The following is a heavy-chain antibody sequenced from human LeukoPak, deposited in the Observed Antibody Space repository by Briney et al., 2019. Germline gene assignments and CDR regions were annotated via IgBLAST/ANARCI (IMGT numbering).Heavy chain of an antibody. J-gene: IGHJ3*02. CDR2: INHSGST. D-gene: IGHD1-1*01. Sequence: KPSETLSLTCAVYGGSFSGYYWSWIRQPPGKGLEWIGEINHSGSTYYNPSLKSRVTISVDRSKNQFSLKLSSVTAADTAVYYCARATGDFGDAFDIWGQGTMVTVSS. CDR1: GGSFSGYY. CDR3: ARATGDFGDAFDI. V-gene: IGHV4-34*01.